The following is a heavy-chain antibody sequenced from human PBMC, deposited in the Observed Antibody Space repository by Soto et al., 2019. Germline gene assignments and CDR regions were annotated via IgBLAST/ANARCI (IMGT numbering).Heavy chain of an antibody. Sequence: QVQLVQSGAEVKKPGASVKVSCKASGYTFTSYAMHWVRQAPGQRLECMGWINAGNGNTKYSQKFQGRVTLTRDTSASTAYMELSSLRSEDTAVYYCARGFSCGEFSPYYYCYMDVWGKGTTVTVSS. V-gene: IGHV1-3*01. D-gene: IGHD3-10*01. CDR1: GYTFTSYA. CDR3: ARGFSCGEFSPYYYCYMDV. CDR2: INAGNGNT. J-gene: IGHJ6*03.